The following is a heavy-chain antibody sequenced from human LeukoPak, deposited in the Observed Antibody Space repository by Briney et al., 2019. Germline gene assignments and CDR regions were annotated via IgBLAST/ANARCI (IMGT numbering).Heavy chain of an antibody. V-gene: IGHV4-39*01. CDR3: ATRTNDYDSSGHPQL. J-gene: IGHJ4*02. D-gene: IGHD3-22*01. Sequence: SETLSLTCTVSGGSISSSSYYWGWIRQPPGKGLEWIGSIHYSGSTYYNPSLKSRVTISVDTSKNQFSLKLSSVTAADTAVYYCATRTNDYDSSGHPQLWGQGTLVTVSS. CDR1: GGSISSSSYY. CDR2: IHYSGST.